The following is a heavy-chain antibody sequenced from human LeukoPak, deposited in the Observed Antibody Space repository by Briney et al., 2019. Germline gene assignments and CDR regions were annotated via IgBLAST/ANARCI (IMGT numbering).Heavy chain of an antibody. D-gene: IGHD1-14*01. V-gene: IGHV4-38-2*02. CDR1: GFTFSDYY. J-gene: IGHJ2*01. CDR2: IYYGGST. CDR3: ARDNRATGYWYLDL. Sequence: GSLRLSCAASGFTFSDYYMSWIRQAPGKGLEWIGTIYYGGSTYYNPSLKSRGTISVDTSKNQFSLRVSSVTAADTAVYYCARDNRATGYWYLDLWGRGTLVTVSS.